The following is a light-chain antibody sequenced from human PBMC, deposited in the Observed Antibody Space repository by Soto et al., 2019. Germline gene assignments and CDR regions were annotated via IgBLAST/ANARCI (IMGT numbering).Light chain of an antibody. CDR3: QHYYSTPYT. CDR2: WAY. J-gene: IGKJ2*01. Sequence: DIVMTQSPDSLAVSLGERATINCKSSQSVLYSSNNKNYLAWYQQKPGQPPKLLIYWAYIRESGVPDRFSGSRSGTDFTLTISSLQAEDVEVYYCQHYYSTPYTFGQGTNLEIK. CDR1: QSVLYSSNNKNY. V-gene: IGKV4-1*01.